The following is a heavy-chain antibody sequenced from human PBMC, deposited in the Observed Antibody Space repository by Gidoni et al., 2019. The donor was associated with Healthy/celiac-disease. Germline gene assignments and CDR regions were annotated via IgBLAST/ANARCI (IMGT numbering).Heavy chain of an antibody. CDR1: GGTFSSYA. CDR3: ARVELAAAGLGGQFDP. D-gene: IGHD6-13*01. J-gene: IGHJ5*02. V-gene: IGHV1-69*01. Sequence: QVQLVQSGAEVKQPGSSVKVSCKASGGTFSSYAISWVRQAPGQGLEWMGGIIPIFGTANYAQKFQGRVTITADESTSTAYMELSSLRSEDTAVYYCARVELAAAGLGGQFDPWGQGTLVTVSS. CDR2: IIPIFGTA.